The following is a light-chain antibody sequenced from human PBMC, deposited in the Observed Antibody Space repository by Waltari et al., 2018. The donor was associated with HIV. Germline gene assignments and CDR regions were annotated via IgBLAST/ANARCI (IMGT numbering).Light chain of an antibody. CDR1: SSNIGSNT. J-gene: IGLJ2*01. CDR2: SNN. Sequence: QSVLTQPPSASGTPGQRVTISCSGSSSNIGSNTVNWYQQLPGTAPKLLIYSNNQRPSGVPDRFSGSKSGTSASRAISGLQSEDEADYDCAAWDDSLNGLVFGGGTKLTVL. V-gene: IGLV1-44*01. CDR3: AAWDDSLNGLV.